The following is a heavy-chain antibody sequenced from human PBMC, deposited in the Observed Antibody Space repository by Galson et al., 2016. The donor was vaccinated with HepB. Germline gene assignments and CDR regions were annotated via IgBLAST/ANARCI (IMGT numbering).Heavy chain of an antibody. D-gene: IGHD1-26*01. V-gene: IGHV1-46*01. CDR3: ARVPVTGTYYTAASDV. CDR1: GYTFTSYY. CDR2: INPSSATT. Sequence: SVKVSCKASGYTFTSYYMHWVRQAPGQGLEWMGIINPSSATTSYAPKFQGRVTMTRYTSTSTVYMELSSLRSEDTAVYYCARVPVTGTYYTAASDVWGLGTVVTVSS. J-gene: IGHJ3*01.